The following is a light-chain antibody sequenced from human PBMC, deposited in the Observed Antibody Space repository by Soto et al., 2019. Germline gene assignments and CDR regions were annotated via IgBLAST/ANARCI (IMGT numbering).Light chain of an antibody. J-gene: IGLJ1*01. V-gene: IGLV2-11*01. CDR2: DVS. CDR3: CSYAGSFYV. CDR1: SSDVGGYNY. Sequence: QCALTQPRSVSGSHGQSVTISCTGTSSDVGGYNYVSWYQQHPGKAPKLMIYDVSERPSGVPDRFSGSKSGNTASLTISGLQAEAEADYYCCSYAGSFYVFGTGTKLTVL.